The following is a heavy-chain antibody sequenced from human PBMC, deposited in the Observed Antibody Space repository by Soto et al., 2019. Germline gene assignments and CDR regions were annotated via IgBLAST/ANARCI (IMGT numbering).Heavy chain of an antibody. Sequence: SETLSLTCSVSGGSIRTYYWNWIRQPPGGGLEWIAYIHYSGVTNYSPSLRGRVSISIDRSNNEFSLKVSSVTAADTAVYYCARDRSEGSSSTPAGGMDFRGPGTTVTVSS. D-gene: IGHD6-6*01. CDR2: IHYSGVT. J-gene: IGHJ6*02. CDR1: GGSIRTYY. CDR3: ARDRSEGSSSTPAGGMDF. V-gene: IGHV4-59*01.